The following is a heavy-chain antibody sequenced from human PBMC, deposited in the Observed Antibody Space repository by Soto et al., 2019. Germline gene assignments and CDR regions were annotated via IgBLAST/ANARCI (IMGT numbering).Heavy chain of an antibody. Sequence: GSLRLSCAASGCTCISHAMSWVRKTPGKGLEWVSGISSSGDNTYYADTVKGRFAISRDNSKNTLYLQMNSLRVEDTAVYYCAKVPHQFSPQMHYWGLGTLVTVSS. D-gene: IGHD2-2*01. CDR1: GCTCISHA. CDR2: ISSSGDNT. CDR3: AKVPHQFSPQMHY. V-gene: IGHV3-23*01. J-gene: IGHJ4*02.